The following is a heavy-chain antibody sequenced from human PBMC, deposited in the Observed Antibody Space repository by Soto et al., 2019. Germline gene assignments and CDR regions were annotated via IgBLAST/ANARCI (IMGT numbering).Heavy chain of an antibody. CDR2: IYYNGST. CDR1: GGSISSGAYY. CDR3: AREGDYGDYGSDY. V-gene: IGHV4-31*03. J-gene: IGHJ4*02. Sequence: SETLSLTCTVSGGSISSGAYYWSWIRQHPGKGLQWIGYIYYNGSTYYNPSLKNRVTISLDTSKNQFSLKLYSVTAADTAVYYCAREGDYGDYGSDYWGQGTLVTVS. D-gene: IGHD4-17*01.